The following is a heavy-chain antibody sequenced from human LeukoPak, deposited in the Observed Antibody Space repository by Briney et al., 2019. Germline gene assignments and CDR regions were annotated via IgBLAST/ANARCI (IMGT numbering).Heavy chain of an antibody. CDR3: ARLCSSTSCYYEFWFDP. Sequence: GGSLRLSCAASGFTFSSYGMHWVRQAPGKGLEWVTFIRYDGINKYYADSVKGRFTISRDNSKNTLFLQMNSLRAEDTAVYYCARLCSSTSCYYEFWFDPWGQGTLVTVSS. V-gene: IGHV3-30*02. CDR2: IRYDGINK. CDR1: GFTFSSYG. D-gene: IGHD2-2*01. J-gene: IGHJ5*02.